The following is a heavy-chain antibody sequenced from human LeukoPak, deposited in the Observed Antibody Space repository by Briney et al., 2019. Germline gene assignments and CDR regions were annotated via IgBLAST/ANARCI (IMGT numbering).Heavy chain of an antibody. CDR3: ARHFFWAGSAPFDY. CDR2: INHSGST. V-gene: IGHV4-34*01. J-gene: IGHJ4*02. D-gene: IGHD3-10*01. Sequence: SETLPLTCAVYGGSFSGYYWSWIRQPPGKGLEWIGEINHSGSTNYNASLKSRVTISVDAYKNQFSLKLSSVTAADTAVYYCARHFFWAGSAPFDYWGQGTLVTVSS. CDR1: GGSFSGYY.